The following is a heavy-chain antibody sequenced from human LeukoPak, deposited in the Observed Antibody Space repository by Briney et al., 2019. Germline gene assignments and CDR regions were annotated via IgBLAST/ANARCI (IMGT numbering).Heavy chain of an antibody. CDR3: ARQVTTVTVFDY. J-gene: IGHJ4*02. CDR1: GYTFTGYY. V-gene: IGHV1-2*06. D-gene: IGHD4-17*01. CDR2: INPNSGGT. Sequence: ASVKVSCKASGYTFTGYYMHWVRQAPGQGLEWMGRINPNSGGTNYAQKFQGRVTMTRDTSISTAYMELSRLRSDDTAVYYCARQVTTVTVFDYWGQGNLVTVSS.